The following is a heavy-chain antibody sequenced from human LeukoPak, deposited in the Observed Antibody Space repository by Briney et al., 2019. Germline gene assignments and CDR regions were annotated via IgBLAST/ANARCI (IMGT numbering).Heavy chain of an antibody. CDR1: GYTFTGYV. V-gene: IGHV1-2*02. J-gene: IGHJ4*02. D-gene: IGHD1-26*01. CDR3: ARGRRIIVGATNAGDFFDY. Sequence: ASVKVSCKASGYTFTGYVMHWVRQAPGQGLEWMGWINPNSGGTKYAQKFQGRVTMTRDTSISTAYVELTSLRSDDTAVYYCARGRRIIVGATNAGDFFDYWGQGPLVTVSS. CDR2: INPNSGGT.